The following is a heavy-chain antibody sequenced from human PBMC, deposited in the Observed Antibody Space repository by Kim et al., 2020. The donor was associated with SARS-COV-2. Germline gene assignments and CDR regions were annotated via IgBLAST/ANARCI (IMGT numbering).Heavy chain of an antibody. Sequence: GGSLRLSCAASGFTFSSYGMHWVRQAPGKGLEWVAVIWYDGSNKYYADSVKGRFTISRDNSKNTLYLQMNSLRAEDTAVYYCARDPWYSSSSLVDWGQGTLVTVSS. CDR2: IWYDGSNK. CDR3: ARDPWYSSSSLVD. D-gene: IGHD6-6*01. V-gene: IGHV3-33*01. CDR1: GFTFSSYG. J-gene: IGHJ4*02.